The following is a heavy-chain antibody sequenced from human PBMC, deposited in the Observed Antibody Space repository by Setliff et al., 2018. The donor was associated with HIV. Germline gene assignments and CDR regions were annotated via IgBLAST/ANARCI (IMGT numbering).Heavy chain of an antibody. D-gene: IGHD2-15*01. V-gene: IGHV4-31*03. CDR2: ISYSGGP. J-gene: IGHJ5*02. CDR1: GDSISSDAYY. CDR3: ARLNVEMFVVMDATPGWFGP. Sequence: PSETLSLTCTVSGDSISSDAYYWSWIRQHPEKGLEWVGYISYSGGPYYNPSLKSRISISMDTSKNQFSLKLKSVTAADTAVYYCARLNVEMFVVMDATPGWFGPWGQGILVTVSS.